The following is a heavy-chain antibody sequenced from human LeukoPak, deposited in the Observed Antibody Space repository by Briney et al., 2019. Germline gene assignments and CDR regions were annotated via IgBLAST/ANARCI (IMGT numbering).Heavy chain of an antibody. CDR2: ISSSSSYI. J-gene: IGHJ4*02. Sequence: GGSLRLSCAASGFTFSSYSMTWVRQAPGKGLEWVSSISSSSSYIYYADSVKGRLTISRDNAKNSLYPQMNSLRAEDTAVYYCASGIAVAGYTNYWGQGTLVTVSS. V-gene: IGHV3-21*01. CDR1: GFTFSSYS. D-gene: IGHD6-19*01. CDR3: ASGIAVAGYTNY.